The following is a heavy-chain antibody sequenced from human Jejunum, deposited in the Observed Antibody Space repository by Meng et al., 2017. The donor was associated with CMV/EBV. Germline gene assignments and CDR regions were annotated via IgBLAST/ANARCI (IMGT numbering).Heavy chain of an antibody. Sequence: SGFTVSSYYVSWVGQAPGRGREWVSSIYIGSSTDYADSVKGRFTISRDNPNNTLNLQMNNLRAEYTALYYCARFSIVRTTNAFDIWGQGTMVTVSS. CDR1: GFTVSSYY. CDR3: ARFSIVRTTNAFDI. J-gene: IGHJ3*02. D-gene: IGHD1-26*01. V-gene: IGHV3-53*01. CDR2: IYIGSST.